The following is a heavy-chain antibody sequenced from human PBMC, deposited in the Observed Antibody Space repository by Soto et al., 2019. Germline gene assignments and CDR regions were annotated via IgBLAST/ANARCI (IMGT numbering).Heavy chain of an antibody. J-gene: IGHJ4*02. V-gene: IGHV4-59*01. CDR2: IYYSGST. CDR3: AREAATRVFDY. CDR1: GGSISSYY. D-gene: IGHD6-13*01. Sequence: KPSETLSLTCTVSGGSISSYYWSWIRQPPGKGLEWIGYIYYSGSTNYNPSLKSRVTISVDTSKNQFSLKLSSVTAADTAVYYCAREAATRVFDYWGQGTLVTVSS.